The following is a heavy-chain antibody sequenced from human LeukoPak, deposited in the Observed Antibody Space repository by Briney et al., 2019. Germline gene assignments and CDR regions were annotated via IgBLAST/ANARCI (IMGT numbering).Heavy chain of an antibody. V-gene: IGHV4-4*07. J-gene: IGHJ4*02. CDR2: IYNGGII. CDR3: ASRSPMATGEFDY. Sequence: PSETLSLTCTVSGDSISRYYWSWIRQPAGKGLEWIGRIYNGGIITYNPSLKSRVTMSIDTSNNQFSLRLRFVTAADTAVYYCASRSPMATGEFDYWGQGTLVTVSS. CDR1: GDSISRYY. D-gene: IGHD7-27*01.